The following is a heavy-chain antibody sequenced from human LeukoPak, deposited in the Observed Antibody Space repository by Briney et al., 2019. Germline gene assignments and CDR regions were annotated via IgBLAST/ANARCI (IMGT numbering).Heavy chain of an antibody. J-gene: IGHJ2*01. CDR3: AKEGDTALVTGYFDL. CDR2: IIPIFGTA. CDR1: GGTFGSYV. Sequence: GASVKVSCKASGGTFGSYVISWVQQAPGQGLEWMGGIIPIFGTAHYAQKFQGRLTITADESTSTVYMEMSSLRSEDTAMYYCAKEGDTALVTGYFDLWGRGTLVTVSS. V-gene: IGHV1-69*13. D-gene: IGHD5-18*01.